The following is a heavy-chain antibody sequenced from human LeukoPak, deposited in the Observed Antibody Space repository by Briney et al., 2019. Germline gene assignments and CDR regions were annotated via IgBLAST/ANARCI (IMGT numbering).Heavy chain of an antibody. D-gene: IGHD3-10*01. CDR1: GGSISNYF. J-gene: IGHJ4*02. V-gene: IGHV4-59*12. CDR3: ARGRRVRGVSDFDY. Sequence: SETLSLTCTVSGGSISNYFWSWIRQPPGKGLEWIGYIYHSGSTNYNPSLKSRVTISVDTSKNQFSLKLSSVTAADTAVYYCARGRRVRGVSDFDYWGQGTLVTVSS. CDR2: IYHSGST.